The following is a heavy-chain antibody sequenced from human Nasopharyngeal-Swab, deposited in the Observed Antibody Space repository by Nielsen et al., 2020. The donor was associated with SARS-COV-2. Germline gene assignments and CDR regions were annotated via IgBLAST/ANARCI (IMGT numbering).Heavy chain of an antibody. CDR3: VRSSSWYYFDY. J-gene: IGHJ4*02. Sequence: SETLSLTCTVSGASIVYSTFYWVWIRQPPGKGLEWIVNIYYNGNTYQNPSLKSRLTISVDKSKNQFSLQLSSVTAADTAVYYCVRSSSWYYFDYWAQGTQVTVSS. D-gene: IGHD6-13*01. CDR1: GASIVYSTFY. V-gene: IGHV4-39*01. CDR2: IYYNGNT.